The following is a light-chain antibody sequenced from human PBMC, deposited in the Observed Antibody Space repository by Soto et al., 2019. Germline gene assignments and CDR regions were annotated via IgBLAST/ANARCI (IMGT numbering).Light chain of an antibody. CDR2: DAS. J-gene: IGKJ2*01. CDR1: QSVSSSY. CDR3: QQYGGSPRYT. Sequence: EIVLTQSPDTLSLSPGERATLSCRASQSVSSSYLAWYQQKPGQAPRLLIYDASSRATGIPDRFSGSVSGIDFTLTISRLEPEDFAVYYCQQYGGSPRYTFGQGTKLQIK. V-gene: IGKV3-20*01.